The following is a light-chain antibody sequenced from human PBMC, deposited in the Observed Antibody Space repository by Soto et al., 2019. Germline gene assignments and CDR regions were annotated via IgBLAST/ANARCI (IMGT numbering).Light chain of an antibody. CDR3: QQSYSIPWT. CDR1: RSVSTS. Sequence: DIQMTQSPSFLCASVGDRVTITCRASRSVSTSLNWYQQKPGKAPKVSIYAATNLQRGIPSRFSGGGFGTEFTLTISSLEPEDFATYYCQQSYSIPWTFGQGTKVDIK. V-gene: IGKV1-39*01. CDR2: AAT. J-gene: IGKJ1*01.